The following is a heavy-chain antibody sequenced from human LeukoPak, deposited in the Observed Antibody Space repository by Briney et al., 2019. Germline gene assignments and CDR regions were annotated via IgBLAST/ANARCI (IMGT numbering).Heavy chain of an antibody. J-gene: IGHJ4*02. CDR3: ARLSSGWGGRVDY. Sequence: SETLSLTCTVSGGSISSYYWSWIRQPPGKGLERVGYIYYSGSTNYNPSLKSRVTISVDTSKNQFSLKLSSVTAADTAVYYCARLSSGWGGRVDYWGQGTLVTVSS. CDR1: GGSISSYY. V-gene: IGHV4-59*08. D-gene: IGHD6-19*01. CDR2: IYYSGST.